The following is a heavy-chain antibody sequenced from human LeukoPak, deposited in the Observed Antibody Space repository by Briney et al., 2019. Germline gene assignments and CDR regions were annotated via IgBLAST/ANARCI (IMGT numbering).Heavy chain of an antibody. CDR1: GFTFSSYW. V-gene: IGHV3-7*01. CDR3: ARSPHTLRAITACFDY. J-gene: IGHJ4*02. CDR2: IKQDGSEK. Sequence: GGSLRLSCAASGFTFSSYWMGWVRQAPGKGLEWVANIKQDGSEKYYVDSVKGRFTISRDNAKNSLYLQMNSLRAEDTAVYYCARSPHTLRAITACFDYWGQGTLVTVSS. D-gene: IGHD6-6*01.